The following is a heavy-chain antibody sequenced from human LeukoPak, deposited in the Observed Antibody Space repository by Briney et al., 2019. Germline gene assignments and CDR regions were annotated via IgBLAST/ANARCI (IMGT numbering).Heavy chain of an antibody. CDR2: ISGSGGST. D-gene: IGHD3-22*01. CDR3: ARHSSLGSGYYY. V-gene: IGHV3-23*01. Sequence: GGSLRLSCAASGFTFSSYAMSWVRQAPGKGLEWVSAISGSGGSTYYADSVKGRFTISRDNSKNTLYLQMNSLRAEDTAVYYCARHSSLGSGYYYWGQGTLVTVSS. CDR1: GFTFSSYA. J-gene: IGHJ4*02.